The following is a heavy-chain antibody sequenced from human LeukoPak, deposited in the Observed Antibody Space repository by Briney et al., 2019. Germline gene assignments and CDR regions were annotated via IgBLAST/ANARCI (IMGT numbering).Heavy chain of an antibody. CDR2: IIPIFGTA. CDR1: GYTFTSYD. CDR3: AREVSDCSGGSCDWFDP. V-gene: IGHV1-69*05. Sequence: SVKVSCKASGYTFTSYDINWVRQATGQGLEWMGGIIPIFGTANYAQKFQGRVTITTDESTSTAYMELSSLRSEDTAVYYCAREVSDCSGGSCDWFDPWGQGTLVTVSS. J-gene: IGHJ5*02. D-gene: IGHD2-15*01.